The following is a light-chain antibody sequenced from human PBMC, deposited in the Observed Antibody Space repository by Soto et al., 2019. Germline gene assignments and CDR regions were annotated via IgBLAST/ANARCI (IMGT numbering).Light chain of an antibody. Sequence: EIGLTQSRGTLSLSPGERATLSCRASQSVSSSYLAWYQQKPGQAPRLLIYGASSRATGIPDGFSGSGSGTDFTLTISRLEPEDFAVYYCQQYRAFGQGTKV. CDR2: GAS. V-gene: IGKV3-20*01. CDR1: QSVSSSY. CDR3: QQYRA. J-gene: IGKJ1*01.